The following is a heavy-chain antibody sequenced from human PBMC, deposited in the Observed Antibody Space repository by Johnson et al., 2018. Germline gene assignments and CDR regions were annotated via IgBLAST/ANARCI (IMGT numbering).Heavy chain of an antibody. J-gene: IGHJ3*02. CDR1: GGTFSSYA. Sequence: QVQLVQSGAEVKKPGSSVKVSCKASGGTFSSYAISWVRQAPGQGLEWMGGIIPIFGTTNYAQKFQGRVTITADESTSTAYMELSSLRSEDPAVYYCARDPDYYDSSGYYSGCDAFDIWGQGTMVTVSS. CDR3: ARDPDYYDSSGYYSGCDAFDI. CDR2: IIPIFGTT. V-gene: IGHV1-69*01. D-gene: IGHD3-22*01.